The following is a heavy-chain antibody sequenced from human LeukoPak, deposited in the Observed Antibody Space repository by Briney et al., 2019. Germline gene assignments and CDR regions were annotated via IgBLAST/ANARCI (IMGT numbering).Heavy chain of an antibody. CDR1: GGSISSGGYY. V-gene: IGHV4-30-2*01. Sequence: SQTLSLTCAVSGGSISSGGYYWSWIRQPPGKGLEWIGEINHSGSTNYNPSLKSRVTISVDTSKNQFSLKLSSVTAADTAVYYCARGSNGDYGYNWFDPWGQGTLVTVSS. D-gene: IGHD4-17*01. CDR3: ARGSNGDYGYNWFDP. J-gene: IGHJ5*02. CDR2: INHSGST.